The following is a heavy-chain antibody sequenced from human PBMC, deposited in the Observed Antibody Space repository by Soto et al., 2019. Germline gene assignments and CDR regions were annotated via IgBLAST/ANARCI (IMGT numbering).Heavy chain of an antibody. Sequence: SETLSLTCTVSCGSISSGGYYWSWIRQHPGKGLEWIGTIYFSGTTYYNPSLKSRVTISVDTSKSQFSLKLSSVTAADTAVYYCARRDRSGFSYWSDTRGQGTLVTVSS. J-gene: IGHJ4*02. CDR1: CGSISSGGYY. V-gene: IGHV4-31*03. CDR2: IYFSGTT. CDR3: ARRDRSGFSYWSDT. D-gene: IGHD3-22*01.